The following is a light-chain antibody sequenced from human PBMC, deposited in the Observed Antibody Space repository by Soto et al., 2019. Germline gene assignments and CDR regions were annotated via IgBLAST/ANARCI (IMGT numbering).Light chain of an antibody. CDR1: SSNIGSFYD. J-gene: IGLJ2*01. Sequence: QSVLTQPPSVSGAPGQRVTIPCTGSSSNIGSFYDVHWYQQLPGTVPKLLIYGDNNRPSGVPDRFSGSKSGTAGSLAITGLQPDDKADYYCPSYDNSLNHVVFGGGTKLTVL. CDR2: GDN. V-gene: IGLV1-40*01. CDR3: PSYDNSLNHVV.